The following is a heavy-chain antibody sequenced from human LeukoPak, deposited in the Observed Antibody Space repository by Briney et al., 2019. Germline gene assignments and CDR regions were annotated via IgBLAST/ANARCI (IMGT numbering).Heavy chain of an antibody. Sequence: GASVKVSCKASGYTFTSYYMHWVRQAPGQGLEWMGLINPTGGSTGYAQKFQGRVTMTRDMSTGTDYMELSRLRSDDTAVYYCAREGAVVPAAIFHYYYYYMDVWGKGTTVTVSS. CDR1: GYTFTSYY. CDR3: AREGAVVPAAIFHYYYYYMDV. D-gene: IGHD2-2*01. V-gene: IGHV1-46*01. CDR2: INPTGGST. J-gene: IGHJ6*03.